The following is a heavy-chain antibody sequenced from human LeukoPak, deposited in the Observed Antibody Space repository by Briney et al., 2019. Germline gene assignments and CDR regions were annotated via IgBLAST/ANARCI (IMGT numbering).Heavy chain of an antibody. CDR1: EYTFTDYA. D-gene: IGHD2-15*01. CDR2: INAGSGNT. Sequence: ASVKVSCKASEYTFTDYAINWVRQAPGQRLEWMGWINAGSGNTKYSQNFQGRVTISRDTSASTAYMELSSLTSEDTAVYYCARDSGEYYFDYWGQGTLVTVSS. CDR3: ARDSGEYYFDY. J-gene: IGHJ4*02. V-gene: IGHV1-3*01.